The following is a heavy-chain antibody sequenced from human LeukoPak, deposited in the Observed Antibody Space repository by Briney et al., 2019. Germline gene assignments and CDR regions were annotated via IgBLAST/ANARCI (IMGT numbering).Heavy chain of an antibody. J-gene: IGHJ6*03. CDR1: GGSMSNSSYY. CDR2: IYYTGST. Sequence: PSETLSLTCTVSGGSMSNSSYYWGWIRQPPGKGLEWIGSIYYTGSTYYNPSFKSRITISVDTSKNQFSLKLSSVTAADTAVYYCARRSSGWYLGYYYYYMDVWGKGTTVTVSS. V-gene: IGHV4-39*07. CDR3: ARRSSGWYLGYYYYYMDV. D-gene: IGHD6-19*01.